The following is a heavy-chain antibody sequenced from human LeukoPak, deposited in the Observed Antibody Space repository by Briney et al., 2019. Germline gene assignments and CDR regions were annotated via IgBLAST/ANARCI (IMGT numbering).Heavy chain of an antibody. Sequence: SETLSLTCTVSGASISSSSYYWSWIRQPPGKGLEWIGSIYYSGSTYYNPSLKSRVTISVDTSKNQFSLKLSSVTAADTAVYYCTRRALQQVVHWSFDLWGRGTQGTLS. J-gene: IGHJ2*01. D-gene: IGHD6-13*01. CDR1: GASISSSSYY. CDR2: IYYSGST. CDR3: TRRALQQVVHWSFDL. V-gene: IGHV4-39*01.